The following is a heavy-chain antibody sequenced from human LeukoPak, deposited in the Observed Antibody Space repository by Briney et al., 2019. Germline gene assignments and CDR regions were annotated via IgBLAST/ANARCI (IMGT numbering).Heavy chain of an antibody. J-gene: IGHJ4*02. CDR3: TTDSRTAAPPHSDY. CDR2: IKSKTDGETI. Sequence: GGSLRLSCAASGFSFSKAWMSWVRQAPGKGLEWVGRIKSKTDGETIQYAAPVEGRFTISRDDSKNTLDLQMNSLKTEDTAVYYCTTDSRTAAPPHSDYWGQGSLVTVSS. D-gene: IGHD6-13*01. V-gene: IGHV3-15*01. CDR1: GFSFSKAW.